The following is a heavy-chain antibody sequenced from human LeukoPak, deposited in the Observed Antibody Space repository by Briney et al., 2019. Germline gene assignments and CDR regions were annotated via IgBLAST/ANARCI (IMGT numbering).Heavy chain of an antibody. Sequence: ASVKVSCKASGYTFTSYGISWVRQAPGQGLEWMGWISAYNGNTNYAQKLQGRVTMTTDTSTSTAYMELRSLRSDDTAVYYCARVRGYYYDSASINTIVYWGQGALGTASS. CDR3: ARVRGYYYDSASINTIVY. J-gene: IGHJ4*02. CDR2: ISAYNGNT. D-gene: IGHD3-10*01. CDR1: GYTFTSYG. V-gene: IGHV1-18*01.